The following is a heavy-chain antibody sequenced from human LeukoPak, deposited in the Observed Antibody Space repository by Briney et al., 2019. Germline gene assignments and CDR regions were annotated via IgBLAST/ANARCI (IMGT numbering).Heavy chain of an antibody. CDR2: INHSGST. CDR1: GGSFSGYY. D-gene: IGHD2-2*01. J-gene: IGHJ3*02. Sequence: SETLSLTCAVYGGSFSGYYWSWIRQPPGKGLEWIGEINHSGSTNYNPSLKSRVTILVDTSKNQFSLKLTSVTAADTAVYYCAAIATSTDAFDIWGQGTMVTVSS. V-gene: IGHV4-34*01. CDR3: AAIATSTDAFDI.